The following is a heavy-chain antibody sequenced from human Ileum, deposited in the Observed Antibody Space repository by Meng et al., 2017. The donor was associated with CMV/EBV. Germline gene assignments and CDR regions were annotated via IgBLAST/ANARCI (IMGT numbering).Heavy chain of an antibody. J-gene: IGHJ4*02. CDR2: INLGGGT. CDR3: ARFPFSSTWFGETYDY. CDR1: GGSFSGSH. D-gene: IGHD3-10*01. Sequence: QVHLQTWGGGLLKPSETLFLSCAVYGGSFSGSHWSWIRQPPGKGLGWIGEINLGGGTNYNPSLKSRVTLSVDTAKTQFSLIVSSVTAADTAVYYCARFPFSSTWFGETYDYWGQGVLVTVSS. V-gene: IGHV4-34*02.